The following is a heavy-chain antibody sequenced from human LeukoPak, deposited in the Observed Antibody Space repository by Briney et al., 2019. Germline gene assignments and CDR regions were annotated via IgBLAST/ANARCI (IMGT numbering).Heavy chain of an antibody. V-gene: IGHV4-59*08. CDR2: IYNSGNT. Sequence: PSETLSLTCTVSGDSITSYYWSWLWQPPRQGLEWIGYIYNSGNTNYNPSLKSRVTISVDTSKNQISLRLSSVTAADTAVYYCARPLFRGYIFGWGYWGQGTLVTVSS. CDR1: GDSITSYY. CDR3: ARPLFRGYIFGWGY. D-gene: IGHD5-18*01. J-gene: IGHJ4*02.